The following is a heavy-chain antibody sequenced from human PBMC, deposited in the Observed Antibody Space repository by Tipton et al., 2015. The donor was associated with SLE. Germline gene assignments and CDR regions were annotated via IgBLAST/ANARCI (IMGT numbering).Heavy chain of an antibody. J-gene: IGHJ4*02. Sequence: TLSLTCTVSGGSTSSHYWSWIRQPPGKGLEWIGYIYYNGITNYNPSLKSRVTISVDTSQNQFSLKLSSVTAADTAVYYCAREMYTLMITGSYFDYWGQGTLVTVS. CDR2: IYYNGIT. D-gene: IGHD3-16*01. CDR1: GGSTSSHY. V-gene: IGHV4-59*11. CDR3: AREMYTLMITGSYFDY.